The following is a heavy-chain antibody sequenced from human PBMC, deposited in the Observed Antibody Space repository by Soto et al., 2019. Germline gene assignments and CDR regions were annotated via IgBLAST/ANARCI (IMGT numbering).Heavy chain of an antibody. CDR1: GGSISSSSYY. CDR3: ARHPVDIVATRHYFDY. Sequence: PSETLSLTCTVSGGSISSSSYYWGWIRQPPGKGLEWIGSIYYSGSTYYNPSLKSRVTISVDTSKNQFSLKLSSVTAADTAVYYCARHPVDIVATRHYFDYWGQGTLVTVS. V-gene: IGHV4-39*01. CDR2: IYYSGST. J-gene: IGHJ4*02. D-gene: IGHD5-12*01.